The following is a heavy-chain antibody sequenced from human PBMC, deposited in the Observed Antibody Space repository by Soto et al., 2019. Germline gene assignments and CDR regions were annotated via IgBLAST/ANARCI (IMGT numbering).Heavy chain of an antibody. J-gene: IGHJ6*02. V-gene: IGHV4-30-2*01. CDR1: GGSITSSGYS. Sequence: PSETLSLTCAVSGGSITSSGYSWTWIRQPPGKGLEWIGYIYHTGTTYYNPSLKSRLTISLDTSKNQFSLKLSSVTAADTAVYYCARGVFFQPPVATSLYYYGMDVWGQGTTVTVSS. CDR2: IYHTGTT. D-gene: IGHD5-12*01. CDR3: ARGVFFQPPVATSLYYYGMDV.